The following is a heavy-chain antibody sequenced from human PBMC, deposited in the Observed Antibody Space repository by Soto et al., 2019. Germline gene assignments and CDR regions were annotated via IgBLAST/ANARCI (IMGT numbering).Heavy chain of an antibody. CDR2: VSAYNGNT. CDR3: ARDAHSPSVTDDPDY. Sequence: QVQLVQSGAEVKKPGASVKVSCKASGYTFTSYGISWVRQAPGQGLEWMGWVSAYNGNTNYAQKLQGRVTMTTDTSTSTAYMELRSLRSDDTAVYYCARDAHSPSVTDDPDYWGQGTLVTVSS. J-gene: IGHJ4*02. CDR1: GYTFTSYG. V-gene: IGHV1-18*01. D-gene: IGHD4-17*01.